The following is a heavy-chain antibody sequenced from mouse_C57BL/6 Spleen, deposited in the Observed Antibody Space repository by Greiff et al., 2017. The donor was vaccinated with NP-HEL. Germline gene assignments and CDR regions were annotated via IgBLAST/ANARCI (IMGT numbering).Heavy chain of an antibody. D-gene: IGHD2-1*01. CDR1: GYAFSSSW. J-gene: IGHJ3*01. V-gene: IGHV1-82*01. CDR2: IYPGDGDT. Sequence: VKLMESGPELVKPGASVKISCKASGYAFSSSWMNWVKQRPGKGLEWIGRIYPGDGDTNYNGKFKGKATLTADKSSSTAYMQLSSLTSEDSAVYFCARCYGNYEAWFAYWGQGTLVTVSA. CDR3: ARCYGNYEAWFAY.